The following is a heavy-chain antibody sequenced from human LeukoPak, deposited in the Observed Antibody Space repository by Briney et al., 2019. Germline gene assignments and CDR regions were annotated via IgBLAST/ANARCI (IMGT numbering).Heavy chain of an antibody. CDR3: ARDPTFLCGGDCYSPSYYFDY. V-gene: IGHV1-18*01. Sequence: ASVKVSCKASGYTFTSYGISWVRQAPGQGLEWMGWISAYNGNTNYAQKFQGRVTMTRDMSTSTVYMELSSLRSEDTAVYYCARDPTFLCGGDCYSPSYYFDYWGQGTLVTVSS. CDR1: GYTFTSYG. CDR2: ISAYNGNT. D-gene: IGHD2-21*02. J-gene: IGHJ4*02.